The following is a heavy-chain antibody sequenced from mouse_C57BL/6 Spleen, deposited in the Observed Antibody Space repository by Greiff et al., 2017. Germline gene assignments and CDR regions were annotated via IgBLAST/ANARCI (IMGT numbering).Heavy chain of an antibody. J-gene: IGHJ2*01. D-gene: IGHD1-1*01. CDR3: ARYDTTVVASLDD. CDR1: GYTFTSYD. Sequence: VQLQQSGPELVKPGASVKLSCKASGYTFTSYDINWVKQRPGQGLEWIGWIYPRDGSTKYNEKFKGKATLTVDTSSSTAYMELHSLTSEDSAFYFYARYDTTVVASLDDWGQGTTLTVSS. V-gene: IGHV1-85*01. CDR2: IYPRDGST.